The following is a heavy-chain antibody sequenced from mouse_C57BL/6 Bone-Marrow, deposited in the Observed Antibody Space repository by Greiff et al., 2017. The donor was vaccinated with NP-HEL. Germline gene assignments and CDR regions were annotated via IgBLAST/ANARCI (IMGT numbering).Heavy chain of an antibody. V-gene: IGHV1-81*01. Sequence: VQLQQSGAELARPGASVKLSCKASGYTFTSYGISWVKQRTGQGLEWIGEIYPRSGNTYYNEKFKGKATLTADKSSSTAYMELRSLTSEDSAVYFCARSSSSGYLFAYWGQGTLVTVSA. CDR1: GYTFTSYG. CDR2: IYPRSGNT. D-gene: IGHD3-2*02. J-gene: IGHJ3*01. CDR3: ARSSSSGYLFAY.